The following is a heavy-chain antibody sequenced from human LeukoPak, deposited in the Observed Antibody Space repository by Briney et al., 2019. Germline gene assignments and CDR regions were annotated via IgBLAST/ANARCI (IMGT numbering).Heavy chain of an antibody. Sequence: SETLSLTCAVSGGSISSGSYCCSWIRQPAGEGLEWIGRIYTSGTPNYNPSLRGRVTISVDTSKTQFSLKLSSVTAADTAVYYCARERGVPAAMPEGPYSYYYYMDVWGKGTTVTVSS. D-gene: IGHD2-2*01. CDR3: ARERGVPAAMPEGPYSYYYYMDV. J-gene: IGHJ6*03. CDR1: GGSISSGSYC. CDR2: IYTSGTP. V-gene: IGHV4-61*02.